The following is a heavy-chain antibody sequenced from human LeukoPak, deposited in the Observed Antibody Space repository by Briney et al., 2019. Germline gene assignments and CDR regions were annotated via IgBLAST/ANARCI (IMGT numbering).Heavy chain of an antibody. Sequence: PGGSLRLSCAASGFTFSSYSMNWVRQVPGKWLEWVSSISISSSYIYYADSVKGRFTISRDNAKNSLYLQMNSLRAEDTAVYYCARVYTGGYSYGNNWFDPWGQGTLVTVSS. J-gene: IGHJ5*02. CDR1: GFTFSSYS. D-gene: IGHD5-18*01. CDR2: ISISSSYI. CDR3: ARVYTGGYSYGNNWFDP. V-gene: IGHV3-21*01.